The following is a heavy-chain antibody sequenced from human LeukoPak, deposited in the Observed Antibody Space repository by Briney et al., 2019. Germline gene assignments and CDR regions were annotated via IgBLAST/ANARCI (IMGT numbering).Heavy chain of an antibody. D-gene: IGHD5-24*01. CDR3: AKDRLVYGYNYRAFDI. J-gene: IGHJ3*02. CDR2: ISSSSSYI. CDR1: GFTFSSYS. Sequence: GGSLRLSCAASGFTFSSYSMNWVRQAPGKGLEWVSSISSSSSYIYYADSVKGRFTISRDNAKNSLYLQMNSLRAEDTAVYYCAKDRLVYGYNYRAFDIWGQGTMVTVSS. V-gene: IGHV3-21*01.